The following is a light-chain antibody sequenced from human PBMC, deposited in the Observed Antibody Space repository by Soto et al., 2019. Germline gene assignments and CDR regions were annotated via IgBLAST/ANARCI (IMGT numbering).Light chain of an antibody. J-gene: IGKJ1*01. CDR2: EAS. CDR1: QSISSN. CDR3: QQCNAYSQT. Sequence: EIVMTQSPVTLSVSPGERATLSCRASQSISSNLAWHQQKPGQAPRLLIYEASNRDTGIPARFSGSGSGTDFTLTISSLQPDDFAAYYCQQCNAYSQTFGQGTKVEIK. V-gene: IGKV3D-15*01.